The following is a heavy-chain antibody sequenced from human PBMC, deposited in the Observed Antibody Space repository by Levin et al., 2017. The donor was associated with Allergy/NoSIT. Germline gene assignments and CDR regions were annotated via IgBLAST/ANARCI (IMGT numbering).Heavy chain of an antibody. D-gene: IGHD3-22*01. Sequence: ASVKVSCKASGYTFTSYDINWVRQATGQGLEWMGWMNPNSGNTGYAQKFQGRVTMTRNTSISTAYMELSSLRSEDTAVYYCAIAYYDSSGYGQTPLFDYWGQGTLVTVSS. J-gene: IGHJ4*02. CDR1: GYTFTSYD. CDR3: AIAYYDSSGYGQTPLFDY. V-gene: IGHV1-8*01. CDR2: MNPNSGNT.